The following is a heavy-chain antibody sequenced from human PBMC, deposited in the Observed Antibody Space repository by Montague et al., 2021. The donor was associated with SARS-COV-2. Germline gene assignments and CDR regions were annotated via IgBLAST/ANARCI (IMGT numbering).Heavy chain of an antibody. V-gene: IGHV4-39*02. CDR1: GGSMSNNHYY. D-gene: IGHD6-13*01. Sequence: SETLSLTCTVSGGSMSNNHYYWGWVRQPPGKGLEWLGGASVNFSSYYNPSLKSRVIIFLDTSKNLFSLSLESVTAADTAVYYCARGLAAAGGGNEHFDCWGRGTLVAVSS. J-gene: IGHJ2*01. CDR3: ARGLAAAGGGNEHFDC. CDR2: ASVNFSS.